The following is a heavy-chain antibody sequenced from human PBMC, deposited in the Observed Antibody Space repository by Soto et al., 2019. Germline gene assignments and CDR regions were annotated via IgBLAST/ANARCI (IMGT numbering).Heavy chain of an antibody. CDR3: AVHLDQLLYGWFDP. CDR2: IIPIFGTA. D-gene: IGHD2-2*02. V-gene: IGHV1-69*01. J-gene: IGHJ5*02. Sequence: QVQLVQSGAEVKKPGSSVKVSCKASGGTFSSYAISWVRQAPGQGLEWMGGIIPIFGTANYAQKFQGRVTITADESTSTADMELSSLRSEDTAVYYCAVHLDQLLYGWFDPWGQGTLVTVSS. CDR1: GGTFSSYA.